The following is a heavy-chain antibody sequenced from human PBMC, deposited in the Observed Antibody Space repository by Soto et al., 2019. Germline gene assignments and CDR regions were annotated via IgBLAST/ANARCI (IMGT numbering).Heavy chain of an antibody. V-gene: IGHV4-59*08. CDR1: GGSISSYY. D-gene: IGHD6-13*01. J-gene: IGHJ3*02. Sequence: SETLSLTCTVSGGSISSYYWSWIRQPPGKGLEWIGYIYYSGSTNYNPSLKSRVTISVDTSKNQFSLKLSSVTAADTAVYYCARHREQQLVPAFDIWGQGTMVTVSS. CDR2: IYYSGST. CDR3: ARHREQQLVPAFDI.